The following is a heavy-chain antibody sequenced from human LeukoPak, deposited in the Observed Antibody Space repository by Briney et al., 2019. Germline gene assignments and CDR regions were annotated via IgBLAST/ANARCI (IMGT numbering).Heavy chain of an antibody. J-gene: IGHJ5*02. Sequence: SETLSLTCTVSGGSVSSSSYYWSWIRQPPGKGLEWIGYIYYSGSTNYNPSLKSRVTISVDTSKNQFSLKLSSVTAADTAVYYCAGSAPYYDFWSGYYYTPGYNWFDPWGQGTLVTVSS. CDR2: IYYSGST. CDR3: AGSAPYYDFWSGYYYTPGYNWFDP. D-gene: IGHD3-3*01. V-gene: IGHV4-61*01. CDR1: GGSVSSSSYY.